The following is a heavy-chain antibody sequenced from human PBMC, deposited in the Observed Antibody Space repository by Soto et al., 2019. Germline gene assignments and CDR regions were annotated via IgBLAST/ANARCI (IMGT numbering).Heavy chain of an antibody. J-gene: IGHJ5*02. V-gene: IGHV4-4*07. D-gene: IGHD1-26*01. CDR2: IYATGDT. Sequence: AETLSLTCNVSGASLSRYYWSWIRQPPGKGLEWIGRIYATGDTDYNPSLKSRISMSVDMSKKQFSLTLRSVTAADTAIYYCVRDGTKNLRDRFEPWGRGILVTVSS. CDR1: GASLSRYY. CDR3: VRDGTKNLRDRFEP.